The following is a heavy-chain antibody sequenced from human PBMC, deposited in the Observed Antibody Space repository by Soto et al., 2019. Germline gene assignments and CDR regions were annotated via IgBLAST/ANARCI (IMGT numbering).Heavy chain of an antibody. CDR1: GGSFSGYY. CDR2: INHSGST. CDR3: PTQKISGSYYSDY. D-gene: IGHD1-26*01. J-gene: IGHJ4*02. V-gene: IGHV4-34*01. Sequence: QVQLQQWGAGLLKPSETLSLTCAVYGGSFSGYYWSWIRQPPGKGLEWIGEINHSGSTNYNPSLKCRVTISVDTSKNQFSLKLSSVTAADTAVYYCPTQKISGSYYSDYWGQGTLVTVSS.